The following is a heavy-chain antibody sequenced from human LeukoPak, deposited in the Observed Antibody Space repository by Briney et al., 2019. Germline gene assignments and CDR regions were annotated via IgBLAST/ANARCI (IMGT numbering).Heavy chain of an antibody. Sequence: SETLSLTCTVSGGSISSSSYYWGWIRQPPGKGLEWIGSIYYSGSTYYNPSLKSRVTISVDTSKNQFSLKLSSVTAADTAVYYCARDLSKNGDYFDYWGQGTLVTVSS. CDR1: GGSISSSSYY. D-gene: IGHD4-17*01. J-gene: IGHJ4*02. CDR2: IYYSGST. V-gene: IGHV4-39*07. CDR3: ARDLSKNGDYFDY.